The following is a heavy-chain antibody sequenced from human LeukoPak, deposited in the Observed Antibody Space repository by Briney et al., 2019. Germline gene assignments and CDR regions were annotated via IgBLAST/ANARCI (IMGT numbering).Heavy chain of an antibody. J-gene: IGHJ4*02. CDR2: ISSNGGST. V-gene: IGHV3-64*01. Sequence: GGSLRLSCAASGFTFSSYAMHWVRQAPGKGLEYVSAISSNGGSTYYANSVKGRFTISRDNSKNTLYLQMGSLRAEDMAVYYCARGSNYWGQGTLVTVSS. CDR1: GFTFSSYA. CDR3: ARGSNY.